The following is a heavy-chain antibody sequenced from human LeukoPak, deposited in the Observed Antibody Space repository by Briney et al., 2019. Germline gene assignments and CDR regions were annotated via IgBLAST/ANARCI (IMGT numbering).Heavy chain of an antibody. D-gene: IGHD6-19*01. CDR3: AREIAVAGTGFDC. Sequence: SVKVSCKASGGTFSSYAISWVRQAPGQGLEWMGGIIPIFGTANYAQKLQGRVTMTTDTSTSTAYMELRSLRSDDTAVYYCAREIAVAGTGFDCWGQGTLVTVSS. CDR2: IIPIFGTA. V-gene: IGHV1-69*05. CDR1: GGTFSSYA. J-gene: IGHJ4*02.